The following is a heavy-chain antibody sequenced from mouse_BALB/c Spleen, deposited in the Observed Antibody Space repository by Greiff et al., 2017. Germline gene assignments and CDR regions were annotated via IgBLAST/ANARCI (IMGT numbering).Heavy chain of an antibody. V-gene: IGHV5-6-5*01. CDR3: ARGGNGFDY. CDR2: ISSGGST. J-gene: IGHJ2*01. Sequence: EVQRVESGGGLVKPGGSLKLSCAASGFTFSSYAMSWVRQTPEKRLEWVASISSGGSTYYPDSVKGRFTISRDNARNILYLQMSSLRSEDTAMYYCARGGNGFDYWGQGTTLTVSS. CDR1: GFTFSSYA.